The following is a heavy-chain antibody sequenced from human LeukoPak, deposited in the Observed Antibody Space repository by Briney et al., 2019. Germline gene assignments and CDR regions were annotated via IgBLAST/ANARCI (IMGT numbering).Heavy chain of an antibody. V-gene: IGHV3-9*01. CDR2: ISWNSGII. CDR1: GFTFDDYA. D-gene: IGHD3-10*01. Sequence: GGSLRLSCAASGFTFDDYAMHWVRQAPGKGLEWVSGISWNSGIIGYADSVKGRFTISRDNAKNSLYLQMNSLRAEDTALYYCAKDIGDYWGQGTLVTVSS. J-gene: IGHJ4*02. CDR3: AKDIGDY.